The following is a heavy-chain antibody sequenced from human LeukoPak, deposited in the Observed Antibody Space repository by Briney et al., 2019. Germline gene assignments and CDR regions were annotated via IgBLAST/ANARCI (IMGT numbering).Heavy chain of an antibody. CDR2: ISAYNGNT. D-gene: IGHD3-9*01. CDR3: ARDLGALYYDILTGYKLYYYYYYGMDV. V-gene: IGHV1-18*01. J-gene: IGHJ6*02. CDR1: GYTFTSYG. Sequence: ASVKVSCKASGYTFTSYGISWVRQAPGQGLEWMGWISAYNGNTNYAQKLQGRVTMTTDTSTSTAYMELRSLRSDDTAVYYRARDLGALYYDILTGYKLYYYYYYGMDVWGQGTTVTVSS.